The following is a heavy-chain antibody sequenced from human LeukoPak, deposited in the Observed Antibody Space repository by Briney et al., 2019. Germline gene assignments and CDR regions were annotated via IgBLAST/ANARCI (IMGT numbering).Heavy chain of an antibody. CDR2: IKSKTDGGTT. CDR3: TTEGYCSGGSCYSFEY. Sequence: GGSLRLSCAASGFTFSKAWMSWVRQVPGKGLEWVARIKSKTDGGTTDYAAPVKGRITISRDDSKNTVYLQMNSLKSEDTAVYYCTTEGYCSGGSCYSFEYWGQGTLAIFSS. D-gene: IGHD2-15*01. V-gene: IGHV3-15*01. J-gene: IGHJ4*02. CDR1: GFTFSKAW.